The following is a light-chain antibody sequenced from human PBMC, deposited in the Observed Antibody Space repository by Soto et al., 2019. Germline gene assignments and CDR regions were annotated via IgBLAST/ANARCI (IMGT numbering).Light chain of an antibody. CDR2: XSS. J-gene: IGKJ4*01. Sequence: EIVLTQSPGTLSLSPGERATLSCRASQSVSNNYLAWYLQKPVQXXXXLXXXSSNRATGIPDRFSGSGSGTDFTLTISRLEPEDFAVYYCQQRSNGLTFGGGTKV. CDR3: QQRSNGLT. V-gene: IGKV3D-20*02. CDR1: QSVSNNY.